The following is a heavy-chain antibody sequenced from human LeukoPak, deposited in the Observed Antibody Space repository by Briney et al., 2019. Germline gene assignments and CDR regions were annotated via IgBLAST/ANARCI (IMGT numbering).Heavy chain of an antibody. CDR1: GYSFIGYF. V-gene: IGHV1-2*02. CDR2: IDSNSGET. Sequence: AASVKVSCKASGYSFIGYFIHWVRQAPGQGLEWMGWIDSNSGETHYAQKFQGRFTMTKDTSIKTAYMELSSLRSEDTAVYYCARGGYGDYVPYPDYWGQGTLVTVSS. D-gene: IGHD4-17*01. CDR3: ARGGYGDYVPYPDY. J-gene: IGHJ4*02.